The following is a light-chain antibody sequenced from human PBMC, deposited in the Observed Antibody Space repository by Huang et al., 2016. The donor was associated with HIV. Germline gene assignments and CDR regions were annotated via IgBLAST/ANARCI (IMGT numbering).Light chain of an antibody. CDR1: QSVSSN. CDR3: HQYNNWPES. CDR2: GAS. Sequence: EILMTQSPATLSVSPGERVTLSCRASQSVSSNLAWYQQKRGQAPRLRIYGASTRATGVPARFSGSGSGTELTLTITSLQYGDFAGYYCHQYNNWPESFGQGTKVEIK. V-gene: IGKV3-15*01. J-gene: IGKJ1*01.